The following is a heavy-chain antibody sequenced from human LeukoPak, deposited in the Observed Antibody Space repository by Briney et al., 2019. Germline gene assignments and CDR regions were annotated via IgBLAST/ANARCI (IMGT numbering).Heavy chain of an antibody. Sequence: PSETLSLTCTVSGGSISSSNFYWGWIRQPPGKGLEWIGSIYYTGSTYYNPSLKSRVTISVDTSKNQLSLKLSSVTAADTATYYCARGNPPDYDYVWGSLYYFDYWGQGTLVTVSS. CDR3: ARGNPPDYDYVWGSLYYFDY. CDR1: GGSISSSNFY. V-gene: IGHV4-39*01. D-gene: IGHD3-16*01. CDR2: IYYTGST. J-gene: IGHJ4*02.